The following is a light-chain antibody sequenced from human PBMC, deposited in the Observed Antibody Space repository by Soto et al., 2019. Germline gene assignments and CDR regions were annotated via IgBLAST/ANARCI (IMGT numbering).Light chain of an antibody. CDR1: QSLLHSNGYNY. CDR3: MQALQTPWT. V-gene: IGKV2-28*01. CDR2: LGS. Sequence: DIVMSRSPLSLPVTPGEPAPISCRSSQSLLHSNGYNYLDWYLQKPGQSPQLLIYLGSNRASGVPDRFSGSGSGTDFTLKISRVEAEDVGVYYCMQALQTPWTFGQGTKVDIK. J-gene: IGKJ1*01.